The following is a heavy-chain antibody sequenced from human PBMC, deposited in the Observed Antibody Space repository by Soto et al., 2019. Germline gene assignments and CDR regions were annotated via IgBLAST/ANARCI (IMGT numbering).Heavy chain of an antibody. CDR3: ATDGAAGAALGV. V-gene: IGHV3-21*04. CDR1: GLTFSTYG. Sequence: EVQLVESGGGLVKPGGSLRLSCRDSGLTFSTYGMNWDRQAPGKGLEWVSSINSGGEYFDYADSVKGRLTISRDNAMNSLYLQLDRLRVADTAVYYCATDGAAGAALGVWGQETTATVSS. D-gene: IGHD6-13*01. J-gene: IGHJ6*02. CDR2: INSGGEYF.